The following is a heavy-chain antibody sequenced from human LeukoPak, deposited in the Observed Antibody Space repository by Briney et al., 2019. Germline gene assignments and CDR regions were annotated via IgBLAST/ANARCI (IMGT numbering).Heavy chain of an antibody. CDR1: GFTVSSNH. V-gene: IGHV3-53*01. Sequence: GGSLRLSCAASGFTVSSNHMSWVRQAPGKGLEWVSVIYSGGSTYYADSVKGRFTISRDNSKNTLYLQMNSLRAEDTAVYYCARDKVYDSSGYYDYWGQGTLVTVSS. J-gene: IGHJ4*02. CDR3: ARDKVYDSSGYYDY. CDR2: IYSGGST. D-gene: IGHD3-22*01.